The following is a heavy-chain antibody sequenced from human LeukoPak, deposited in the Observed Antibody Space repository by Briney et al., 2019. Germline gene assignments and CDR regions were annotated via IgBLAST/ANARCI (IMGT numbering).Heavy chain of an antibody. CDR2: IYYSGST. D-gene: IGHD4-17*01. CDR1: GGSISSSSYY. V-gene: IGHV4-61*05. Sequence: SETLSLTCTVSGGSISSSSYYWGWIRQPPGKGLEGIGYIYYSGSTNYNPSLKSRVTISVDTSKNQFSLKLSSVTAADTAVYYCAAQDYYGDYGQFDYWGQGTLVTVSS. CDR3: AAQDYYGDYGQFDY. J-gene: IGHJ4*02.